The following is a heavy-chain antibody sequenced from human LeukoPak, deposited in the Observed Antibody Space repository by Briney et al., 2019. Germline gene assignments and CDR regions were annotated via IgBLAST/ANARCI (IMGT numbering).Heavy chain of an antibody. J-gene: IGHJ4*02. CDR2: IYPGDSDT. CDR1: GYSFTSYW. V-gene: IGHV5-51*01. D-gene: IGHD3-9*01. CDR3: ARHVYSPRDDIPLLIDY. Sequence: GESLKISCKGSGYSFTSYWIGWVRQMPGKGLEWMGIIYPGDSDTRYSPSFQGQVTISADKSISTAYLQWSSLKASDTAMYYCARHVYSPRDDIPLLIDYWGQGTLVTVSS.